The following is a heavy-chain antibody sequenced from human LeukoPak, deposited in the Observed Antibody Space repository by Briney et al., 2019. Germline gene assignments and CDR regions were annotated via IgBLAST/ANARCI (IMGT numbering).Heavy chain of an antibody. Sequence: GGSLRLSCAASGFTFSSYAMSWVRQAPGKGLEWVSAISGSGGSTYYADSVKGRFTISRDNSKNTLYLQMNSLRAEDTAVYYCVKASCGGDCYSHDVQYWGQGTLVTVSS. J-gene: IGHJ4*02. CDR2: ISGSGGST. CDR3: VKASCGGDCYSHDVQY. CDR1: GFTFSSYA. V-gene: IGHV3-23*01. D-gene: IGHD2-21*02.